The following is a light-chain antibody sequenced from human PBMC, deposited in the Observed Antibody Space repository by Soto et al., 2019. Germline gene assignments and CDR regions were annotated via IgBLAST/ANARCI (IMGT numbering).Light chain of an antibody. CDR3: QVWDSSSDHYV. Sequence: SYELTQPPSVSVAPGQTARIACAGDNVGSKIVHWYQQRVGQAPALVVYDDSHRPSGIPDRFSGSNSGNTATLTISRVEAGDEADYYCQVWDSSSDHYVLGSGTKVNV. J-gene: IGLJ1*01. CDR1: NVGSKI. CDR2: DDS. V-gene: IGLV3-21*02.